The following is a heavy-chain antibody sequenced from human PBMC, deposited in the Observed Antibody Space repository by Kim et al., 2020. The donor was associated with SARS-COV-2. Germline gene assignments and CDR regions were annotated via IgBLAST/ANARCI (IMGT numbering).Heavy chain of an antibody. D-gene: IGHD1-26*01. V-gene: IGHV5-51*01. J-gene: IGHJ4*02. Sequence: FQGQVTISADKSISTAYLQWSSLKASDTAMYYCARRIVGATSVAGVGFDYWGQGTLVTVSS. CDR3: ARRIVGATSVAGVGFDY.